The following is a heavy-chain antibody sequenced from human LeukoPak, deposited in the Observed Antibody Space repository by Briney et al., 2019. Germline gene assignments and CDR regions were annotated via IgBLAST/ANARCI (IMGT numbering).Heavy chain of an antibody. Sequence: SETLSLTCAVYGGSFSGYYWSWIRQPPGKGLEWIGEINHSGSTNYNPSLKSRVTISVDTSKNQFSLKLSSVTAADTAVYYCARPIKAARHSGFDYWGQGTLVTVSS. J-gene: IGHJ4*02. D-gene: IGHD6-6*01. CDR2: INHSGST. CDR1: GGSFSGYY. CDR3: ARPIKAARHSGFDY. V-gene: IGHV4-34*01.